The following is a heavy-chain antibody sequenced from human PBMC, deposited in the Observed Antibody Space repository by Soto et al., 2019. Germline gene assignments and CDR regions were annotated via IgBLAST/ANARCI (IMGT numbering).Heavy chain of an antibody. CDR2: VYHSGNT. Sequence: PSETLSLTCAVSGDSISSDKWWSWVRQPPGKGLERIGEVYHSGNTNYNPALKSRVNISVDKSKNKFSLKLSSMTAADTAVYYCARTLPNRQLFDSWSQGTLVTVSS. J-gene: IGHJ4*02. CDR3: ARTLPNRQLFDS. CDR1: GDSISSDKW. D-gene: IGHD1-1*01. V-gene: IGHV4-4*02.